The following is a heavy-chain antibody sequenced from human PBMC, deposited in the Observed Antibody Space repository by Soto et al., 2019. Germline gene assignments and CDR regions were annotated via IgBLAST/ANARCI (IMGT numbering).Heavy chain of an antibody. CDR1: GFTFSTSA. Sequence: GGSLRLSCTASGFTFSTSAMSWVRQAPGRGLEWVSGIYGSGRGIEYADSVKGRFTISRDNSKNTVYLQMTDLRADETAVYYCAKDAVYNDGLWLMDHWGQGTQVTVSS. D-gene: IGHD2-21*01. CDR3: AKDAVYNDGLWLMDH. J-gene: IGHJ4*02. CDR2: IYGSGRGI. V-gene: IGHV3-23*05.